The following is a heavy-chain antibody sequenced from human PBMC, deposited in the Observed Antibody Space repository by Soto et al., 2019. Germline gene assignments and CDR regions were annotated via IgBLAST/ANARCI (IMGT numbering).Heavy chain of an antibody. CDR1: GFTFNSYN. Sequence: QEQLVESGGDVVQPGRSLRLSCAAAGFTFNSYNMHWVRQAPGKGPEWVAVISYNGDNQYYLDSVKGRFTISRDNPNKKLYLEMNSLRPEDTAVYFCARNSPGFGYQDGMDVWGQGTTVIVSS. V-gene: IGHV3-30*03. CDR2: ISYNGDNQ. J-gene: IGHJ6*02. D-gene: IGHD3-16*02. CDR3: ARNSPGFGYQDGMDV.